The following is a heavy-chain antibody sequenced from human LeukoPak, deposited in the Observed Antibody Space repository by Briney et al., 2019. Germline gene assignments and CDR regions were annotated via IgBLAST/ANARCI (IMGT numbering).Heavy chain of an antibody. D-gene: IGHD3-22*01. CDR2: IIPIFGTA. Sequence: GSSVKVSCKASGGTFSSYAISWVRQAPGQGLEWMGGIIPIFGTANYAQKFQGRVTITADESTSTAYMELSSLRSEDTAVYYCARGGDYYDSSGYYYTFDYWGQGTLVTVSS. V-gene: IGHV1-69*01. CDR3: ARGGDYYDSSGYYYTFDY. J-gene: IGHJ4*02. CDR1: GGTFSSYA.